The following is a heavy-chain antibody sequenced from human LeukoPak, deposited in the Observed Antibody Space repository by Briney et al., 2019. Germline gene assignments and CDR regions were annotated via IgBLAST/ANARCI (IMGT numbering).Heavy chain of an antibody. Sequence: ASVKVSCKASGYTFTNYDFNWMRQATGQGLEWMGWMNPNSGSTGYAQKFQGRVTMTRDTSISTAYMELSSLTSEDTAVYYCARAARGAAAADDPLDIWGQGTTVTVSS. CDR1: GYTFTNYD. D-gene: IGHD6-13*01. CDR3: ARAARGAAAADDPLDI. CDR2: MNPNSGST. V-gene: IGHV1-8*01. J-gene: IGHJ3*02.